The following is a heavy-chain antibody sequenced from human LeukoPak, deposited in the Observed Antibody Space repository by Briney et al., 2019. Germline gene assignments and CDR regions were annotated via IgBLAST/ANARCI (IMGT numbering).Heavy chain of an antibody. V-gene: IGHV3-7*01. CDR2: IKQDGSEK. D-gene: IGHD3-10*01. Sequence: PGGSLRLSCAASGFTFSSYWMSWVRHAPGKGLEWVANIKQDGSEKYYVDSVKGRFTISRDNAKNSLYLQMNSLRAEDTAVYYCASVSRVRGVKFDYWGQGTLVTVSS. CDR3: ASVSRVRGVKFDY. J-gene: IGHJ4*02. CDR1: GFTFSSYW.